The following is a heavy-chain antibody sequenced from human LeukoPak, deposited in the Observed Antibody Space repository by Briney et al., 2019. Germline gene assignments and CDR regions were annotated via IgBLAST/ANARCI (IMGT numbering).Heavy chain of an antibody. J-gene: IGHJ6*03. CDR3: ARVSRRRDGYQTAFHYSWYMDV. Sequence: PGGSLRLSCAASGFTFSDFYMSWIRQAPGKGLEWVSYISTSGSTIDYADSVKGRFTISRDNAKKSLPLQMNSLRAEDTAVYSCARVSRRRDGYQTAFHYSWYMDVWGKGTTVTVSS. D-gene: IGHD5-24*01. V-gene: IGHV3-11*04. CDR1: GFTFSDFY. CDR2: ISTSGSTI.